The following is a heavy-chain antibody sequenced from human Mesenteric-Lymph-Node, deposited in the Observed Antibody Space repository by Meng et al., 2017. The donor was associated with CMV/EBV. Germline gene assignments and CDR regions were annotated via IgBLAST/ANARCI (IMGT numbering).Heavy chain of an antibody. CDR1: GFTFDDYG. CDR3: ARGSDCSGTSCYSLYYYGMDV. Sequence: GESLKISCAASGFTFDDYGMSWVRQAPGKGLEWVSGINWNGGSTGYADSVKGRFTISRDNAKNSLSLQMNSLRAEDTAVYYCARGSDCSGTSCYSLYYYGMDVWGQGTTVTVSS. D-gene: IGHD2-2*01. CDR2: INWNGGST. J-gene: IGHJ6*02. V-gene: IGHV3-20*04.